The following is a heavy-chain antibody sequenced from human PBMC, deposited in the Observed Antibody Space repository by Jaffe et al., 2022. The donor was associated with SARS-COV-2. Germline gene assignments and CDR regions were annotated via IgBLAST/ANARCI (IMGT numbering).Heavy chain of an antibody. V-gene: IGHV4-59*08. J-gene: IGHJ4*02. D-gene: IGHD2-15*01. Sequence: QVQLQESGPGLVKPSETLSLTCTVSGGSISSYYWSWIRQPPGKGLEWIGYIYYSGSTNYNPSLKSRVTISVDTSKNQFSLKLSSVTAADTAVYYCARRGSQFDYWGQGTLVTVSS. CDR3: ARRGSQFDY. CDR2: IYYSGST. CDR1: GGSISSYY.